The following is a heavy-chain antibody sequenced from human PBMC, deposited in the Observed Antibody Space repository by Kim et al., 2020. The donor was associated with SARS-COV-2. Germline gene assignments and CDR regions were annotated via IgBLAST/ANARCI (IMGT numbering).Heavy chain of an antibody. CDR1: GYTFTSYG. V-gene: IGHV1-18*04. J-gene: IGHJ6*02. CDR3: VFVAANFYGMDV. Sequence: ASVKVSCKASGYTFTSYGISWVRQAPGQGLEWMGWISAYNGNTNYAQKLQGRVTMTTDTSTSTAYMELRSLRSDDTAVYYCVFVAANFYGMDVWGQGTTVTVSS. D-gene: IGHD6-13*01. CDR2: ISAYNGNT.